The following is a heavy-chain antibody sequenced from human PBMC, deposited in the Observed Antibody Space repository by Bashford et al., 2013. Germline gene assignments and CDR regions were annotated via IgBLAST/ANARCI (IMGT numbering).Heavy chain of an antibody. J-gene: IGHJ4*02. D-gene: IGHD4-23*01. V-gene: IGHV1-2*02. CDR3: ARDPSSSLTLDY. Sequence: ASVKVSCKASGYTFTGDYIHWARQAPGQGLEWMGWLNCNSGETKYAQKFQGRVTMTRDTSISTAYMELSGLISDDTAVYYCARDPSSSLTLDYWGQGSLVTVSS. CDR2: LNCNSGET. CDR1: GYTFTGDY.